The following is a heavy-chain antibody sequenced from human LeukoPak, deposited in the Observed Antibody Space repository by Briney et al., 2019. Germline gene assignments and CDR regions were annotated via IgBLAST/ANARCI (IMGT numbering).Heavy chain of an antibody. CDR2: INNDGSTT. CDR1: GFPFSSYW. V-gene: IGHV3-74*01. J-gene: IGHJ4*02. CDR3: ARDQSIAAAGTDY. Sequence: GGSLRLSCAASGFPFSSYWMHWVRQAPGKGLVWVSLINNDGSTTNYADSVKGRFTVSRDNAENSLYLQMNSLRAEDTAVYYCARDQSIAAAGTDYWGQGTLVTVSS. D-gene: IGHD6-13*01.